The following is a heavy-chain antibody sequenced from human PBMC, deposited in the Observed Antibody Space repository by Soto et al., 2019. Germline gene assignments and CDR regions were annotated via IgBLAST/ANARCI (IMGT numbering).Heavy chain of an antibody. D-gene: IGHD3-10*01. CDR2: IYYSGST. CDR1: GGSISSGGYY. J-gene: IGHJ4*02. V-gene: IGHV4-31*03. Sequence: SETLSLTCTVSGGSISSGGYYWSWIRQHPGKGLEWIGYIYYSGSTYYNPSLKSRVTISVDTSKNQFSLKLSSVTAADTAVYYCARVTRLISFDYWGQGTLVTVSS. CDR3: ARVTRLISFDY.